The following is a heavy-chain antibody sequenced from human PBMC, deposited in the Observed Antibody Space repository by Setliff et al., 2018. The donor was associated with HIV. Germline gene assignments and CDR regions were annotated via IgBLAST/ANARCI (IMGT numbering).Heavy chain of an antibody. J-gene: IGHJ5*02. Sequence: PSETLSLTCTVTGGSISSGGFYWTWIRQHPGKGLEWIGYIYYSGSTYYNPSLKSRVTISVDTSKNQFSLKLSSVTAADTAVYYCARDEVVVVAANPYNWFDPWGQGTLVTVSS. CDR1: GGSISSGGFY. D-gene: IGHD2-15*01. CDR2: IYYSGST. CDR3: ARDEVVVVAANPYNWFDP. V-gene: IGHV4-31*03.